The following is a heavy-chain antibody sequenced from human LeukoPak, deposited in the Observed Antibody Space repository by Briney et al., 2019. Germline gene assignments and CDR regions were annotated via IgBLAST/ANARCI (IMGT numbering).Heavy chain of an antibody. CDR1: GFTFDDYG. V-gene: IGHV3-20*04. J-gene: IGHJ4*02. CDR2: INWNGGST. Sequence: GGSLRLSCAASGFTFDDYGMSWVRQAPGKGLEWVSGINWNGGSTGYADSVKGRFTISRDNAKNSLYMQMNSLRAEDTALHYCARGRWYKIFGVVTYFDYWGQGTLVTVSS. CDR3: ARGRWYKIFGVVTYFDY. D-gene: IGHD3-3*01.